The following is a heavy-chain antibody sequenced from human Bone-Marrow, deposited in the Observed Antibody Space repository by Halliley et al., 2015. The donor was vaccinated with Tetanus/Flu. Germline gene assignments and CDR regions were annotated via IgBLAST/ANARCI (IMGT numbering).Heavy chain of an antibody. CDR3: TREIWVDTTMFFDG. J-gene: IGHJ4*02. CDR1: GFTFSSYG. Sequence: SGFTFSSYGMHWVRQAPGKGLEWVAFIWYDGSKKNYADSVKGRFTISRDNSKNTLYLQMSSLRAEDTAVYYCTREIWVDTTMFFDGWGQGTLVTVSS. D-gene: IGHD5-18*01. V-gene: IGHV3-33*01. CDR2: IWYDGSKK.